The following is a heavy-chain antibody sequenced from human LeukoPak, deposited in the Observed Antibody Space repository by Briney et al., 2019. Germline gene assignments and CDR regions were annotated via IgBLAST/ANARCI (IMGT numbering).Heavy chain of an antibody. Sequence: SETLSLTCAVYGGSFSGYYWSWIRQPPGKGLEWIGEINHSGSTNYNPSLKSRVTISVDTSKNQFSLKLSSVTAADTAVYYCARGFEAEYYYYYGMDVWGQGTTVTVSS. CDR3: ARGFEAEYYYYYGMDV. J-gene: IGHJ6*02. V-gene: IGHV4-34*01. CDR1: GGSFSGYY. CDR2: INHSGST.